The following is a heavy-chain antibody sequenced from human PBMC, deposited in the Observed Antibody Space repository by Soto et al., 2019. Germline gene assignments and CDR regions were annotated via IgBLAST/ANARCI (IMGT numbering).Heavy chain of an antibody. D-gene: IGHD3-10*01. Sequence: PGGSLRLSCAGSGFTFSRYALHWVRLAPGKAMEWVAALSRDGSVQYWLDSVRCRFTISRDNSNNTLYLHMNSLRPEDTGVYYCVRSRSGAVADSFDYWGQGTQVTVSS. J-gene: IGHJ4*02. CDR2: LSRDGSVQ. CDR1: GFTFSRYA. CDR3: VRSRSGAVADSFDY. V-gene: IGHV3-30*04.